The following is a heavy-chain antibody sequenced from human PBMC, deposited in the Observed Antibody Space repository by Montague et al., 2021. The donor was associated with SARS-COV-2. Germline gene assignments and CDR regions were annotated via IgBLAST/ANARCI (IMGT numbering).Heavy chain of an antibody. Sequence: CAISGDSDGVMEPRCRSEEHTSELEFQWQVISYFMLKWYNEYALSVKSRLIISPDTSKNQFSLRLMSVTPDDTAVYYCARAYCSSTSCYPIDYWSQGTLVTVSS. CDR2: SYFMLKWYN. D-gene: IGHD2-2*01. J-gene: IGHJ4*02. V-gene: IGHV6-1*01. CDR3: ARAYCSSTSCYPIDY. CDR1: GDSDGVMEPR.